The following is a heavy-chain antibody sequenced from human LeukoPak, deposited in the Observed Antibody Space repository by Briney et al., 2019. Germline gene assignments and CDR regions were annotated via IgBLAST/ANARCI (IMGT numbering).Heavy chain of an antibody. CDR2: ISAYNGNT. D-gene: IGHD3-10*01. CDR1: GYTFTSYG. CDR3: ARDERYFYYGSGNYRFDP. Sequence: ASVKVSCKASGYTFTSYGLSWVRQAPGQGLEWMGWISAYNGNTNYAQKLQGRVTMTTDTSTSTAYMELRSLRSDDTAVYYCARDERYFYYGSGNYRFDPWGQGTLVAVSS. V-gene: IGHV1-18*01. J-gene: IGHJ5*02.